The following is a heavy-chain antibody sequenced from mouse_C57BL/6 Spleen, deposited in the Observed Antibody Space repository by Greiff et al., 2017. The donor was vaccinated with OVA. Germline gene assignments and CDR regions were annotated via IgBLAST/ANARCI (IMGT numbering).Heavy chain of an antibody. J-gene: IGHJ2*01. Sequence: VQLQQPGAELVRPGSSVKLSCKASGYTFTSYWMHWVKQRPIQGLEWIGNIDPSDSETHYNQKFKDKATLTVDKSSSTAYMQLSSLTSEDSAVYYCARCPLYYGSSYGYFDYWGQGTTLTVSS. D-gene: IGHD1-1*01. CDR1: GYTFTSYW. CDR3: ARCPLYYGSSYGYFDY. CDR2: IDPSDSET. V-gene: IGHV1-52*01.